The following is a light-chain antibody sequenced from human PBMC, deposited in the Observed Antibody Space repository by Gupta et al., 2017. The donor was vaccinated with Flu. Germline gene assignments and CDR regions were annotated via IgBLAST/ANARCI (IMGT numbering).Light chain of an antibody. CDR1: QSVYSR. J-gene: IGKJ2*01. CDR2: GAS. Sequence: DIVMTQSPATLSVSPGERATLSCRASQSVYSRLAWYQHKPGQPPRLLIYGASTRATGIPARFSGSGSGTEYTLTISRLQSEDFAVYYCQQYNNWPYTFGQGTKLEIK. V-gene: IGKV3-15*01. CDR3: QQYNNWPYT.